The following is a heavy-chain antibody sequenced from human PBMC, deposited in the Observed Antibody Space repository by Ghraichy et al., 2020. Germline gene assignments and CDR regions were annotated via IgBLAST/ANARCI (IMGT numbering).Heavy chain of an antibody. CDR1: GYTLTELS. Sequence: ASVKVSCKVSGYTLTELSMHWVRQAPGKGLEWMGGFDPEDGETIYAQKFQGRVTMTEDTSTDTAYMELSSLRSEDTAVYYCATLKIVATIEGDFDYWGQGTLVTVSS. D-gene: IGHD5-12*01. V-gene: IGHV1-24*01. CDR2: FDPEDGET. CDR3: ATLKIVATIEGDFDY. J-gene: IGHJ4*02.